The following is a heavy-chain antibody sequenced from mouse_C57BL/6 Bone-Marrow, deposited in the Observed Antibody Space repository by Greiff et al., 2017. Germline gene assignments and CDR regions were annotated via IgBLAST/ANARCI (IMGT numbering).Heavy chain of an antibody. CDR3: SRDYYYGRRIDY. V-gene: IGHV1-54*01. CDR2: INPGSGGT. D-gene: IGHD1-1*01. J-gene: IGHJ2*01. Sequence: QVQLQQSGAELVRPGTSVKVSCKASGYAFTNYLIEWVKQRPGQGLEWIGVINPGSGGTNHNEKFKGKATLTADKSSSTAYMQLSSLTSEDSAVYFWSRDYYYGRRIDYWGQGTTLTVSS. CDR1: GYAFTNYL.